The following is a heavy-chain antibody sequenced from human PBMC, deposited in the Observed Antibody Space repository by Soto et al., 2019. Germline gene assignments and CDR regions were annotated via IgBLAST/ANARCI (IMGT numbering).Heavy chain of an antibody. Sequence: QLQLQESGPGLVKPSETLSLTCTVSGGSISSSSYYWGWIRQPPGKGLEWIGSIYYSGSTYYNPSLKSRVTISVDTSRNQFSLKLSSVTAADTAVYYCARPKHFGIVVVPAAANNWFDPWGQGTLVTVSS. CDR3: ARPKHFGIVVVPAAANNWFDP. CDR1: GGSISSSSYY. D-gene: IGHD2-2*01. V-gene: IGHV4-39*01. CDR2: IYYSGST. J-gene: IGHJ5*02.